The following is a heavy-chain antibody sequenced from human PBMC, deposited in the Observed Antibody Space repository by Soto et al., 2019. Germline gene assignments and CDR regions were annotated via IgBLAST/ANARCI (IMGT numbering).Heavy chain of an antibody. J-gene: IGHJ4*02. CDR2: INPSGGST. V-gene: IGHV1-46*01. CDR1: GYTFTSYY. Sequence: ASVKVSCKASGYTFTSYYMHWVRQAPGQGLEWMGIINPSGGSTSYAQKFQGRVTMTRDTSTSTAYMELSSLRSEDTAVYYCARVRSDARGRHYFDYWRQGTLVTVSS. CDR3: ARVRSDARGRHYFDY.